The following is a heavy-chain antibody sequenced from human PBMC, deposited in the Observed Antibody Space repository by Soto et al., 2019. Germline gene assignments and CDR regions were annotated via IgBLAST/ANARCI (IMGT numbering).Heavy chain of an antibody. CDR2: IIPIFGTA. J-gene: IGHJ6*02. CDR3: ARDEARTYYDILTGSPYYYGMDV. Sequence: QVQLVQSGAEVKKPGSSVKVSCKASGGTFSSYAISWVRQAPGQGLEWMGGIIPIFGTANYAQKFQGRVTITADESTSTAYMELSSLRSEDTAVYYCARDEARTYYDILTGSPYYYGMDVWGQGTTVTVSS. V-gene: IGHV1-69*01. D-gene: IGHD3-9*01. CDR1: GGTFSSYA.